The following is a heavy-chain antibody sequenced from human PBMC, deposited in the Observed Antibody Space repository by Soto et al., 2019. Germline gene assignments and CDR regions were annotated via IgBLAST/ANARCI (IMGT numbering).Heavy chain of an antibody. CDR3: ARDQGRCSSTSCYSFGY. J-gene: IGHJ4*02. Sequence: QVQLQESGPGLVKPSQTLSLTCTVSGGSISSGGYYWSWIRQHPGKGLEWIGYIYYSGSTYYNPSRKSRVTRSVDTSKNQFSLKLSSVTAADTAVYYCARDQGRCSSTSCYSFGYWGQGTLVTVSS. V-gene: IGHV4-31*03. D-gene: IGHD2-2*01. CDR1: GGSISSGGYY. CDR2: IYYSGST.